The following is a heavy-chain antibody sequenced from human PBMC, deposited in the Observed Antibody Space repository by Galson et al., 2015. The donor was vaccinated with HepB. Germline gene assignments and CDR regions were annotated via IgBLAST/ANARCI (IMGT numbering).Heavy chain of an antibody. V-gene: IGHV3-23*01. CDR2: ISGSGGST. CDR3: AKVCSSSWKNDDAFDI. J-gene: IGHJ3*02. D-gene: IGHD6-13*01. Sequence: SLRLSCAASGFTFSSYAMSWVRQAPGKGLEWVSAISGSGGSTYYADSVKGRFTISRDNSKNTLYLQMNSLGAEDTAVYYCAKVCSSSWKNDDAFDIWGQGTMVTVSS. CDR1: GFTFSSYA.